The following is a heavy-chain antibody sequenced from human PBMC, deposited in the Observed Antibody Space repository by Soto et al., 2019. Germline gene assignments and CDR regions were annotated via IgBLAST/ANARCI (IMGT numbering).Heavy chain of an antibody. J-gene: IGHJ4*02. V-gene: IGHV3-30-3*01. D-gene: IGHD6-13*01. CDR1: GFTFSSYA. CDR2: ISYDGSNK. Sequence: GGSLRLSCAASGFTFSSYAMHWVRQAPGKGLEWVAVISYDGSNKYYADSVKGRFTISRDNSKNTLYLQMNSLRAEDTVVYYCAGTNGQQLVLGFDYWGQGTLVTVSS. CDR3: AGTNGQQLVLGFDY.